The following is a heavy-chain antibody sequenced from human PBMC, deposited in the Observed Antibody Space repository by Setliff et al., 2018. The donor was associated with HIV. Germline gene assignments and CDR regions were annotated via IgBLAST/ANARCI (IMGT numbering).Heavy chain of an antibody. CDR3: ATQRSFQRAFEAVAGSFDP. D-gene: IGHD6-19*01. CDR2: IYISGTT. J-gene: IGHJ5*02. Sequence: SETLSLTCTVSGGSISTSYWNWIRQPPGKGLEWIAYIYISGTTNYNPSLKSRVTISLDTSRNQFSLKLGSVTAADTAVYYCATQRSFQRAFEAVAGSFDPWGQGIL. V-gene: IGHV4-4*09. CDR1: GGSISTSY.